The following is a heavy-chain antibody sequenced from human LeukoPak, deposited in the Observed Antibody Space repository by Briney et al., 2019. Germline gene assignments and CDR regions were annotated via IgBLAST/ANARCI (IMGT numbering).Heavy chain of an antibody. D-gene: IGHD3-3*01. V-gene: IGHV4-30-4*01. J-gene: IGHJ6*02. CDR1: GGSISSGDYY. Sequence: PSETLSLTCTVSGGSISSGDYYWSWIRQPPGKGLEWIGYIYYSGSTYYNPSLKSRVTISVDTSKNQFSLKLSSVTAADTAVYYCARGTYYDFWSSYYYYGMDVWGQGTTVIVSS. CDR2: IYYSGST. CDR3: ARGTYYDFWSSYYYYGMDV.